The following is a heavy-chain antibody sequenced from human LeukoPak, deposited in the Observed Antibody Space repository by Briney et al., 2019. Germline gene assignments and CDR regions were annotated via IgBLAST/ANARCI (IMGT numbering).Heavy chain of an antibody. J-gene: IGHJ4*02. CDR2: IYHSGST. CDR1: GYSISSGYY. Sequence: SETLSLTCTVSGYSISSGYYWGWIRQPPGKGLEWIGSIYHSGSTYYNPSLKIRVTISVDTSKNQFSLKLSSVTAADTAVYYCARTPISDYWGQGTLVTVSS. CDR3: ARTPISDY. V-gene: IGHV4-38-2*02.